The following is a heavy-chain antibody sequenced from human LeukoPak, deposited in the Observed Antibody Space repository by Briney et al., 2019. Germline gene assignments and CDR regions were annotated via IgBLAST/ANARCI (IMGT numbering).Heavy chain of an antibody. CDR2: ISAYNGNT. D-gene: IGHD1-26*01. CDR1: GYTFTSYG. J-gene: IGHJ4*02. V-gene: IGHV1-18*01. CDR3: ARDSGIVGAELYDY. Sequence: ASVKVSCKASGYTFTSYGISWVRQAPGQGLEWMGWISAYNGNTNYAQKLQGRVTMTTDTSTSTAYMELRSPRSDDTAVYYCARDSGIVGAELYDYWGQGTLVTVSS.